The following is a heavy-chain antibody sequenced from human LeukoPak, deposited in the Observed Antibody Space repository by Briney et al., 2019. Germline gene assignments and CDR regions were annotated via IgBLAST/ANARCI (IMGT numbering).Heavy chain of an antibody. CDR1: GFTVSSNY. CDR3: AREGDMVTSFDY. D-gene: IGHD5-12*01. CDR2: IYSGGST. J-gene: IGHJ4*02. Sequence: PGGSLRLSCAASGFTVSSNYMSWIRQAPGKGLEWVSVIYSGGSTYYADSVKGRFTISRDNSKNTLYLQMNSLRAEDTAVYYCAREGDMVTSFDYWGQGTLVTVSS. V-gene: IGHV3-66*02.